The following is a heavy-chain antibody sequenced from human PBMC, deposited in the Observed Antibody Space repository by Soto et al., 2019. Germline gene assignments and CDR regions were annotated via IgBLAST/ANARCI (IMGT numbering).Heavy chain of an antibody. J-gene: IGHJ6*02. Sequence: PSETLSLTCAVYGGSFSGYYWSWIRQPPGKGLEWIGEINHSGSTNYNPSLKSRVTISVDTSKNQFSLKLSSVTAADTAVYYCARDRYYGSGSYGASPPQYYYYGMDVWGQGTTVTVSS. CDR3: ARDRYYGSGSYGASPPQYYYYGMDV. V-gene: IGHV4-34*01. CDR2: INHSGST. CDR1: GGSFSGYY. D-gene: IGHD3-10*01.